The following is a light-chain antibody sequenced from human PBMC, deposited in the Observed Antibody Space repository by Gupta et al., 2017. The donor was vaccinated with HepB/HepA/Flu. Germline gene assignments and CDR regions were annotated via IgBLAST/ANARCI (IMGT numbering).Light chain of an antibody. CDR3: QQYGDSPLT. J-gene: IGKJ4*01. Sequence: EIVLTQSPGTLSLSPGERATLSCRASQSVTSGFLAWYQQKPGQAPRLLIHGASSRATGIPDRFSGSWSGTDFTLTISRLEPEDFAIYYCQQYGDSPLTFGGGTEVEIK. V-gene: IGKV3-20*01. CDR1: QSVTSGF. CDR2: GAS.